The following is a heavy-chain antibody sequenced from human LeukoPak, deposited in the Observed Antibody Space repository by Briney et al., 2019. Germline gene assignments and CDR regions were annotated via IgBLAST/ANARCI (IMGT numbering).Heavy chain of an antibody. D-gene: IGHD4-17*01. CDR2: ISAYNGDT. Sequence: ASVKVSCKASGYSFINYGISWVRQAPGQGLEWMGWISAYNGDTHYAQKFQGRVTMTTDTSTSTAYMELRSLRSDDTAMYYCARRGGKNYGDYLLYYYYMDVWGKGTTVTVSS. CDR1: GYSFINYG. CDR3: ARRGGKNYGDYLLYYYYMDV. J-gene: IGHJ6*03. V-gene: IGHV1-18*01.